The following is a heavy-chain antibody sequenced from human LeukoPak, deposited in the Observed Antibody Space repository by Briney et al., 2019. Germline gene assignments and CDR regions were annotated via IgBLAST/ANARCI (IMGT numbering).Heavy chain of an antibody. CDR2: INSDGSST. CDR1: GFTFSSYW. D-gene: IGHD2-2*02. Sequence: GGSLRLSCAASGFTFSSYWMHWVRQAPGKGLVWVSRINSDGSSTSYADSVKGRFTISRDNAKNTLYLQMNSLRAEDTAVYYCAKDSGVVPAAITAFDIWGQGTMVTVSS. J-gene: IGHJ3*02. CDR3: AKDSGVVPAAITAFDI. V-gene: IGHV3-74*01.